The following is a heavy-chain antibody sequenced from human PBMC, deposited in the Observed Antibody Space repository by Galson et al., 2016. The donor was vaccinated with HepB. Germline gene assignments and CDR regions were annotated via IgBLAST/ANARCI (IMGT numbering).Heavy chain of an antibody. J-gene: IGHJ6*02. CDR3: ARSRGEGAITNDVRLDYFFHGMDV. CDR2: IYPRDSDI. V-gene: IGHV5-51*03. D-gene: IGHD3-10*01. CDR1: GYTFTSDW. Sequence: QSGAEVKKPGESLKISCKGSGYTFTSDWIAWVRQMPGEGLEWMGIIYPRDSDIRYSPSFQGQVTISADKSNTTAFLQWSSLKASDTATYYCARSRGEGAITNDVRLDYFFHGMDVWGQGTTVTVSS.